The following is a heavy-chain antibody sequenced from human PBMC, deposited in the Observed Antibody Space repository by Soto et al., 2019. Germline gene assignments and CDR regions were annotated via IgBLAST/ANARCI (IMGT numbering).Heavy chain of an antibody. CDR3: AIPKANYGDYLGNYYYYMDV. D-gene: IGHD4-17*01. CDR1: GYSFTSYW. V-gene: IGHV5-51*01. CDR2: IYPGDSDT. Sequence: GESLKISCKGSGYSFTSYWIGWVRQMPGKGLEWMGIIYPGDSDTRYSPSFQGQVTISADKSISTAYLQWSSLKASDTAMYYCAIPKANYGDYLGNYYYYMDVWGKGTTVAVSS. J-gene: IGHJ6*03.